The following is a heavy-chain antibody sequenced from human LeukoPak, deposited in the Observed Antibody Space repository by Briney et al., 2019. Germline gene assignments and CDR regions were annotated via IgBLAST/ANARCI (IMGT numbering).Heavy chain of an antibody. D-gene: IGHD3-22*01. J-gene: IGHJ4*02. CDR3: ARSDGDSSGSELDY. Sequence: PGGSLRLSCAASGFTFSSSWMYWVRQAPGKGLVWVSRINSDESITTYADSVKGRFTISRDNAKNTLYLQMNSLRSEDTAVYYCARSDGDSSGSELDYWGQGTLVTVSS. CDR1: GFTFSSSW. V-gene: IGHV3-74*01. CDR2: INSDESIT.